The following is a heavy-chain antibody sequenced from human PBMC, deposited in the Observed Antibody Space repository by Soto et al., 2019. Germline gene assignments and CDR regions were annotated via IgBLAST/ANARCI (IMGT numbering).Heavy chain of an antibody. J-gene: IGHJ4*02. V-gene: IGHV4-39*01. Sequence: SETLSLTCIVSGESISSSSYYWGWSRQPPGKGLEWIGSIYYSGRTYYNPSFKSRVTISIDTSKNQFSLKLSSVTATDTAVYYCARQRTTVVTQAYFDHWGQGALVTVSS. CDR1: GESISSSSYY. D-gene: IGHD2-21*02. CDR2: IYYSGRT. CDR3: ARQRTTVVTQAYFDH.